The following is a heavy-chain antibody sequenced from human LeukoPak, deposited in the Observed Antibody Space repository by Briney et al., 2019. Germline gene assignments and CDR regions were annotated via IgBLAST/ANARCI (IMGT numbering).Heavy chain of an antibody. D-gene: IGHD6-19*01. J-gene: IGHJ3*02. CDR2: IYTGGNT. CDR1: GSGFSDQY. V-gene: IGHV3-53*01. Sequence: GGSLRLSCGASGSGFSDQYMDWVRQAPGKGLEWVSIIYTGGNTYYADSVKGRFTISRDNSKNTLYLQMNSLRAEDTAVYYCASPSSGQSFDIWGQGTMVTVSS. CDR3: ASPSSGQSFDI.